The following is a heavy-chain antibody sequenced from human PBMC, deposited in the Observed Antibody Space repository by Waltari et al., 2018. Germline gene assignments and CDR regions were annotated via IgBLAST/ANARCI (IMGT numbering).Heavy chain of an antibody. CDR2: SDPKTGST. Sequence: QLQLLQSGAEVKRPGASVRVSCQTSGYTFTDYFLHWVRQAPGQGPEWVGRSDPKTGSTSYPPKVQDRLTMTRDTAISTADMELSSLTSDDTAVYYCARKCSSTSCPYDYWGQGTLVTVSS. J-gene: IGHJ4*02. V-gene: IGHV1-2*06. D-gene: IGHD2-2*01. CDR3: ARKCSSTSCPYDY. CDR1: GYTFTDYF.